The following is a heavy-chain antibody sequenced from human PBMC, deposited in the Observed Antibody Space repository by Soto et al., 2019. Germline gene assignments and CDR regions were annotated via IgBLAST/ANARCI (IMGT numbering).Heavy chain of an antibody. V-gene: IGHV3-74*01. CDR1: GFPFSSYW. Sequence: EVQLVESGGGSVQPGESLRLSCAASGFPFSSYWIHWVRQAPGKGLVWVSRIKYDGTITNYADSLKGRLTISRDNAENTVYLQRNSLRVEDTAVYYCVRGAKGGYYVDVWGKGTTVTVSS. J-gene: IGHJ6*04. D-gene: IGHD3-16*01. CDR3: VRGAKGGYYVDV. CDR2: IKYDGTIT.